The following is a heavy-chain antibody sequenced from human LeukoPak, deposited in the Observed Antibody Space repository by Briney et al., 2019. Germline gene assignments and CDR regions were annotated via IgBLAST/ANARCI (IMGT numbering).Heavy chain of an antibody. CDR3: ATDIREYYYGSGTTFQH. V-gene: IGHV1-24*01. J-gene: IGHJ1*01. D-gene: IGHD3-10*01. CDR2: FDPEDGET. Sequence: ASVKVSCKVSGYTLTELSMHWVRQAPGKGLEWMGGFDPEDGETIYAQKFQGRVTMTEDTSTDTAYMELSSLRSEGTAVYYCATDIREYYYGSGTTFQHWGQGTLVTVSS. CDR1: GYTLTELS.